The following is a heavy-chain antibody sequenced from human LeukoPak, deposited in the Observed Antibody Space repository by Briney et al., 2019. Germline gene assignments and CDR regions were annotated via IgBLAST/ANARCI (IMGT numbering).Heavy chain of an antibody. CDR1: GYTFTSYG. Sequence: ASVKVSCKASGYTFTSYGISWVRQAPGQGLEWMGWISAYNGNTNYAQKLQGRVTMTTDTSTSTAYMELRSLRSDDTAVYYCARDGGSYRIAEAGIHDYWGQGTLVTVSS. CDR3: ARDGGSYRIAEAGIHDY. V-gene: IGHV1-18*01. D-gene: IGHD6-19*01. CDR2: ISAYNGNT. J-gene: IGHJ4*02.